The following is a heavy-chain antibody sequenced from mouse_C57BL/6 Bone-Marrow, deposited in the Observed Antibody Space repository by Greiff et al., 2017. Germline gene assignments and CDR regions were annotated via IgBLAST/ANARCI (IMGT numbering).Heavy chain of an antibody. J-gene: IGHJ2*01. CDR1: GYAFSTYW. D-gene: IGHD4-1*01. V-gene: IGHV1-80*01. CDR3: GRDWDYFDY. CDR2: IYPGDGDT. Sequence: QVQLKESGAELVKPGASVKISCKVSGYAFSTYWMNWVKQRPGKGLEWIGQIYPGDGDTNYNGKFKGKATLTVDKSSSTAYMQLSSLTSEDSAVXICGRDWDYFDYWGQGTTLTVSS.